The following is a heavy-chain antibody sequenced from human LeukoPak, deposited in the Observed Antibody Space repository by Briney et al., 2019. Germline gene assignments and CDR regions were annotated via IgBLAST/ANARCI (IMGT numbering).Heavy chain of an antibody. J-gene: IGHJ4*02. CDR3: EKDAQRGFGYSNSLEK. V-gene: IGHV3-33*06. Sequence: GRSLRLSCAATGFTFNHYGMHWVRQAPGKGLEWVAVIWSDGTNKYYGASVKGRFTISRVDSENTIYLQMNSLRPEDTGVHYCEKDAQRGFGYSNSLEKWGQGTPVTVST. CDR1: GFTFNHYG. CDR2: IWSDGTNK. D-gene: IGHD4-11*01.